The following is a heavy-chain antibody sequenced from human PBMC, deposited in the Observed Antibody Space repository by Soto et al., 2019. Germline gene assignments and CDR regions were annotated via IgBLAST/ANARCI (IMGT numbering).Heavy chain of an antibody. J-gene: IGHJ6*03. CDR2: ISAFNGNT. CDR3: ARDRGVAPPVAGNTHYYYYMDV. D-gene: IGHD6-19*01. CDR1: GYSFTNYG. Sequence: QDQLVQSGAEVKKPGASVTVSCKASGYSFTNYGVTWVRQAPGQGLEWMGWISAFNGNTHYAQNLQGRVTMTTDASTSTAYMELRSLRSDDTAVYYCARDRGVAPPVAGNTHYYYYMDVWGKGTTVTGSS. V-gene: IGHV1-18*01.